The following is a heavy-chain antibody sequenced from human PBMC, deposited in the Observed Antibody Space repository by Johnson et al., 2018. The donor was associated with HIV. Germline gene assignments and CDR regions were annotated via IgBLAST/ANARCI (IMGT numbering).Heavy chain of an antibody. CDR3: ARGKWLDAFDI. D-gene: IGHD6-19*01. CDR1: GFSFTDAW. V-gene: IGHV3-11*01. CDR2: ISSSGYTI. Sequence: QVQLVESGGGLVKPGGSLRLSCAASGFSFTDAWMNWVRQAPGKGLQWVSYISSSGYTIYYADSVKGRFTISRDNAKNSLFLQMNSLRAEDTAVYYCARGKWLDAFDIWGQGTMVTVSS. J-gene: IGHJ3*02.